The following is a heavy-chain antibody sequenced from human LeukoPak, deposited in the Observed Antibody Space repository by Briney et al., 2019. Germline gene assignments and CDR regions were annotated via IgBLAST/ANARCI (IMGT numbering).Heavy chain of an antibody. CDR3: ARHGYYYGSGSYLDY. Sequence: PSESLSLTCAVYGGSFSGYYWSWIRQPAGKGLEWIGRIYTRGSTNYDPTLKSRVTMSVDTSKNQFSLKLSSVTAADTAVYYCARHGYYYGSGSYLDYWGQGTLVTVSS. CDR1: GGSFSGYY. CDR2: IYTRGST. D-gene: IGHD3-10*01. J-gene: IGHJ4*02. V-gene: IGHV4-59*10.